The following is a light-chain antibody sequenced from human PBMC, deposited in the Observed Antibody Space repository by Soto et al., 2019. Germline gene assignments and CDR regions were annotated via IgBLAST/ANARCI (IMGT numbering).Light chain of an antibody. J-gene: IGKJ4*01. V-gene: IGKV1-9*01. Sequence: IQLTQSPSSLSESVGDRVTITCRASQGISSYLAWYQKKPGKAPKLLIYAASTLQSGVPSRFSGSVSGTDFTLTISSLQPEDFATYYCQQLNSYPPITFGGGTKVEIK. CDR1: QGISSY. CDR2: AAS. CDR3: QQLNSYPPIT.